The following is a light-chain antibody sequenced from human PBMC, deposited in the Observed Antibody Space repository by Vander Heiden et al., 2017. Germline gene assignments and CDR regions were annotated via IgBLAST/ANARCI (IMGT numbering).Light chain of an antibody. CDR2: GAS. CDR3: QQYDSSPSFT. Sequence: EIVLTQSPGTLSLSPGERATLSCRASQSVSSRYLAWYQQKPGQAPRLLIYGASSRATGIPARFSGSGSGTDFTLTISRLEPEDFAVFYCQQYDSSPSFTFGHGTKVDIK. V-gene: IGKV3-20*01. CDR1: QSVSSRY. J-gene: IGKJ3*01.